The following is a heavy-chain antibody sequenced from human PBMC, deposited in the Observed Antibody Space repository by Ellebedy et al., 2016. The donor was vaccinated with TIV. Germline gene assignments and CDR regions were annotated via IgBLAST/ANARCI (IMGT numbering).Heavy chain of an antibody. D-gene: IGHD2-21*01. V-gene: IGHV3-21*01. CDR3: ARESVVIAYNWFDP. Sequence: GESLKISXAASGFTFYTFAMNWVRQAPGKGLEWVSSISSSSSYIYYADSVKGRFTISRDNAKNSLYLQMNSLRAEDTAVYYCARESVVIAYNWFDPWGQGTLVTVSS. CDR2: ISSSSSYI. J-gene: IGHJ5*02. CDR1: GFTFYTFA.